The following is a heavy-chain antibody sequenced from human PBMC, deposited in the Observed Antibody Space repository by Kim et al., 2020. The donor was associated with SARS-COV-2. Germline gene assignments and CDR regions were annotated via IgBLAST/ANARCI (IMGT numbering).Heavy chain of an antibody. V-gene: IGHV3-30*04. CDR2: ISYDGSNK. J-gene: IGHJ6*02. Sequence: GGSLRLSCAASGFTFSSYAMHWVRQAPGKGLEWVAVISYDGSNKYYADSVKGRFTISRDNSKNTLYLQMNSLRAEDTAVYYCARENTYYYGSGSYMSYYYGMDVWGQGTTVTVSS. CDR1: GFTFSSYA. D-gene: IGHD3-10*01. CDR3: ARENTYYYGSGSYMSYYYGMDV.